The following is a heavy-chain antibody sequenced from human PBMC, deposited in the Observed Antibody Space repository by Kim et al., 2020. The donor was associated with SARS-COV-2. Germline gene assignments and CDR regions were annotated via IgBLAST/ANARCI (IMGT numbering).Heavy chain of an antibody. CDR2: IKSKTDGGTT. Sequence: GGSLRLSCAASGFTFSNAWMSWVRQAPGKGLEWVGRIKSKTDGGTTDYAAPVKGRFTISRDDSKNTLYLQMNSLKTEDTAVYYCTTDPAYSSSPLDYWGQGTLVTVSS. D-gene: IGHD6-6*01. V-gene: IGHV3-15*01. CDR1: GFTFSNAW. J-gene: IGHJ4*02. CDR3: TTDPAYSSSPLDY.